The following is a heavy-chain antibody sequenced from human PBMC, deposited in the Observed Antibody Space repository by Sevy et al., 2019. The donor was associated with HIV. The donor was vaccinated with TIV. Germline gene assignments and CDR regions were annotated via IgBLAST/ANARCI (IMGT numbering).Heavy chain of an antibody. CDR3: AKDMIVVVGEALDI. D-gene: IGHD3-22*01. J-gene: IGHJ3*02. Sequence: GGSLRLSCAASQFTFSSYAMSWVRQAPGKRLEWVSSISGSGGETYYADSVKGRFTISRDKSKNTLYLQMNSLRAEDTAVYYCAKDMIVVVGEALDIWGQGTMVTVSS. CDR2: ISGSGGET. CDR1: QFTFSSYA. V-gene: IGHV3-23*01.